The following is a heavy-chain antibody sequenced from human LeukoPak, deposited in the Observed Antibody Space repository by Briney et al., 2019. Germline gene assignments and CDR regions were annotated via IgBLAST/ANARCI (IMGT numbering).Heavy chain of an antibody. V-gene: IGHV3-23*01. J-gene: IGHJ6*03. D-gene: IGHD6-13*01. Sequence: GSLRLSCAASGFTFSSYAMTWVRQAPGKGLEWVSGVTNSGGSTYYADSVKGRFTISRDNSKNTLYLQMNSLRAEDTAVYYCAKLLGSSSWYAADYMDVWGKGTTVTISS. CDR1: GFTFSSYA. CDR2: VTNSGGST. CDR3: AKLLGSSSWYAADYMDV.